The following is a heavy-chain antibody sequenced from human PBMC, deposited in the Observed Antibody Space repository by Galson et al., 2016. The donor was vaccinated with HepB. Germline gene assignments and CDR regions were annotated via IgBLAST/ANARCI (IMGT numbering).Heavy chain of an antibody. J-gene: IGHJ1*01. CDR2: IDPSGGGT. Sequence: VKVSCKASGYTLTNYYMHWVRQAPGQGPEWMGAIDPSGGGTSYAQSFQGRVTMTRDTSTSTVYMELSSLKSDDTAVYYCARSIEMTTIYVQHWGQGTLVTVSS. V-gene: IGHV1-46*01. D-gene: IGHD5-24*01. CDR1: GYTLTNYY. CDR3: ARSIEMTTIYVQH.